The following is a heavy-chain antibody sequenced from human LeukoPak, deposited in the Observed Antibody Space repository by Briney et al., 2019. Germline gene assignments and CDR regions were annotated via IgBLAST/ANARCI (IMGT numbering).Heavy chain of an antibody. CDR3: ARDRYYYDSSGYLSWFDP. V-gene: IGHV4-59*12. CDR1: GGSISTYF. CDR2: IYYTGST. J-gene: IGHJ5*02. D-gene: IGHD3-22*01. Sequence: GSLRLSCTVSGGSISTYFWSWIRQPPGKGLEWIGYIYYTGSTNYNPSLKSRVTISVDTSKNQFSLKLSSVTAADTAVYYCARDRYYYDSSGYLSWFDPWGQGTLVTVSS.